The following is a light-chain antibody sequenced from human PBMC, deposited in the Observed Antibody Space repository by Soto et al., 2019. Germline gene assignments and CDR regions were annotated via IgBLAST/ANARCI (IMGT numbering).Light chain of an antibody. V-gene: IGKV1-5*01. CDR3: QHYNSYSEA. J-gene: IGKJ1*01. CDR2: AAS. Sequence: DIQMTQSPSTLPASVGDRVTITCRASQSISSYLNWYQQKPGKAPKLLIYAASSLQSGVPSRFSGSGSGTEFTLTISSLQPDDFATYYCQHYNSYSEAFGQGTKVDI. CDR1: QSISSY.